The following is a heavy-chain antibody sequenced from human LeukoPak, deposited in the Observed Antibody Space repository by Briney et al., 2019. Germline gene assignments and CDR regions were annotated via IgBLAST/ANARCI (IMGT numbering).Heavy chain of an antibody. D-gene: IGHD3-16*02. Sequence: ALVKVSCKTSGYTFTSYGISWVRQAPGQGLEWVGWISAYNGNTNYAQKFQGRVTMTTDTSTSTAYMDLRSLRSDDTAVYYCARGREEYDYVWGSYRYNWFDPWGQGTLVTVSS. CDR1: GYTFTSYG. CDR2: ISAYNGNT. J-gene: IGHJ5*02. CDR3: ARGREEYDYVWGSYRYNWFDP. V-gene: IGHV1-18*01.